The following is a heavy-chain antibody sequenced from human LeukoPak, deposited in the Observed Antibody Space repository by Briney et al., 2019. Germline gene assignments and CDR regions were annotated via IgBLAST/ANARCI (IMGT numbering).Heavy chain of an antibody. V-gene: IGHV4-34*01. D-gene: IGHD3-22*01. CDR3: ARDLGWWLLLGDWFDP. J-gene: IGHJ5*02. CDR2: INHSGST. CDR1: GGSFSGYY. Sequence: SETLSLTCAVYGGSFSGYYWSWIRQPPGKGLEWIGEINHSGSTNYNPSLKSRVTISVDTSKNQFSLKLSSVTAADTAVYYCARDLGWWLLLGDWFDPWGQGTLVTVSS.